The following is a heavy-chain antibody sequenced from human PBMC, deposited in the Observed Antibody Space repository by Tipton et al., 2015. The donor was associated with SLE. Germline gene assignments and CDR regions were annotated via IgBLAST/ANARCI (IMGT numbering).Heavy chain of an antibody. Sequence: QLVQSGGGVVQPGRSLRLSCAASVFTFSTYAMHWVRQAPGKGLEWVAVISYDGSNKYYVDSVKGRFTISRDNSKNTLYLQMNSLRPEDTAVYYCTRDLTGSAYYGFDYWGQGTLVTVSS. CDR3: TRDLTGSAYYGFDY. J-gene: IGHJ4*02. V-gene: IGHV3-30*04. CDR2: ISYDGSNK. CDR1: VFTFSTYA. D-gene: IGHD3-10*01.